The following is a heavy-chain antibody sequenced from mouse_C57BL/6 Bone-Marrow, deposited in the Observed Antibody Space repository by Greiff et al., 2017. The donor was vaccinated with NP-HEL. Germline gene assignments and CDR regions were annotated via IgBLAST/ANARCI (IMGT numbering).Heavy chain of an antibody. Sequence: VQLQQSGAELARPGASVKLSCKASGYTFTSYGISWVKQRTGQGLEWIGEIYPRSGNTYYNEKFKGKATLTADKSSSTAYMDLRSLTSEDSAVYFCAREKDYYYGSSSYYYAMDYWGQGTSVTVSS. V-gene: IGHV1-81*01. J-gene: IGHJ4*01. CDR1: GYTFTSYG. CDR3: AREKDYYYGSSSYYYAMDY. CDR2: IYPRSGNT. D-gene: IGHD1-1*01.